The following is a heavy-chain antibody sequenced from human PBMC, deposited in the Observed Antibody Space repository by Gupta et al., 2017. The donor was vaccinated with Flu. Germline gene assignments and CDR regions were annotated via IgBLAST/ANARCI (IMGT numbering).Heavy chain of an antibody. Sequence: FSSYAISWVRQAPGQGLEWMGGIIPIFGTANYAQKFQGRVTITADESTSTAYMELSSLRSEDTAVYYCATRVGSGYYFDYWGQGTLVTVSS. D-gene: IGHD3-22*01. CDR3: ATRVGSGYYFDY. CDR1: FSSYA. CDR2: IIPIFGTA. V-gene: IGHV1-69*01. J-gene: IGHJ4*02.